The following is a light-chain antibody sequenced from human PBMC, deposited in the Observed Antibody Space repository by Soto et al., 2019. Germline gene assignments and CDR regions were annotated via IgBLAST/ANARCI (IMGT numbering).Light chain of an antibody. V-gene: IGKV3-15*01. CDR2: DAS. J-gene: IGKJ4*01. Sequence: EIVMTQSPATLSVSPGERATLSCRASQSVSSDLAWYQQKPGQAPRLLIFDASTRATGIPVRFSGSGSGTEFTLTISSLQSEDFALYYCQQYNKWPPLTFGGGTKVEI. CDR1: QSVSSD. CDR3: QQYNKWPPLT.